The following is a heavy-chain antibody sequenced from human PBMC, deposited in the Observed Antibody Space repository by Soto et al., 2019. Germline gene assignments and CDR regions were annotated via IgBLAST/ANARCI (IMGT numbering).Heavy chain of an antibody. CDR1: GYSFTSYW. D-gene: IGHD2-2*02. CDR3: ASYCSSTSCYRGLSDYYYGMDV. V-gene: IGHV5-10-1*01. Sequence: PGESLKISCKGSGYSFTSYWISWVRQMPGKGLEWMGRIDPSDSYTNYSPSFQGHVTISADKSISTAYLQWSSLKASDTAMYYCASYCSSTSCYRGLSDYYYGMDVWGQGTTVTVSS. CDR2: IDPSDSYT. J-gene: IGHJ6*02.